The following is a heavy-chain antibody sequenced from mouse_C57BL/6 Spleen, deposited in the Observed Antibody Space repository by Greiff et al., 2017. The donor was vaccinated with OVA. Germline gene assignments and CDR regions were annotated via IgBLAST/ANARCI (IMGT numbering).Heavy chain of an antibody. J-gene: IGHJ3*01. CDR2: IHPSDSDT. CDR3: EIFGSYYDYRAWFAY. CDR1: GYTFTSYW. Sequence: QVQLQQPGAELVKPGASVKVSCKASGYTFTSYWMHWVKQRPGQGLEWIGRIHPSDSDTNYNQKFKGKATLTVDKSSSTAYMQLSSLTSEASAVYCCEIFGSYYDYRAWFAYWGQGTLVTVSA. V-gene: IGHV1-74*01. D-gene: IGHD2-4*01.